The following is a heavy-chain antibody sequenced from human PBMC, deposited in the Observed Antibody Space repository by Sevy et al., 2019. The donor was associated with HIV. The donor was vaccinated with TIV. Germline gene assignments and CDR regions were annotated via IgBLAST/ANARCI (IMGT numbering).Heavy chain of an antibody. CDR1: GFTFGDYG. CDR2: IRSKTYGETA. CDR3: MASRGYDFIINH. V-gene: IGHV3-49*03. D-gene: IGHD5-12*01. J-gene: IGHJ5*02. Sequence: GGSLRLSCVASGFTFGDYGMSWYRQAPGKGLEWVSFIRSKTYGETAQYVASVGGRFTISRDDSKGIAYLQMNSLKAEDTAVYFCMASRGYDFIINHWGQGTLVTVSS.